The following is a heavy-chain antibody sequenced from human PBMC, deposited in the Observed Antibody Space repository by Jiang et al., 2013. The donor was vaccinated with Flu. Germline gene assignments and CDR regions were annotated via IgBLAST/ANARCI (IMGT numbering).Heavy chain of an antibody. D-gene: IGHD3-10*01. CDR2: IYWDDDK. CDR3: ARGQWFGGRANYFDY. V-gene: IGHV2-5*02. J-gene: IGHJ4*02. Sequence: PPGKALEWLALIYWDDDKRYSPSLKSRLTITKDTSNNQVVLTMTNMDPVDTATYYCARGQWFGGRANYFDYWGQGTLVTVSS.